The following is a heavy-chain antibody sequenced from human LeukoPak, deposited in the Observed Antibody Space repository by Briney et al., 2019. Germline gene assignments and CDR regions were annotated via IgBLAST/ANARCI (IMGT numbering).Heavy chain of an antibody. D-gene: IGHD4-23*01. CDR2: IYPGDSDT. V-gene: IGHV5-51*03. J-gene: IGHJ3*02. CDR1: GYSFTSYW. CDR3: ARTATTVVTPALYAFDI. Sequence: KPGESLKISCKGSGYSFTSYWIGWVRQMPGKGLEWMGIIYPGDSDTRYSPSFQGQVTISADKSISTAYLQWSSLKASDTAMYYCARTATTVVTPALYAFDIWGQGTMVTVSS.